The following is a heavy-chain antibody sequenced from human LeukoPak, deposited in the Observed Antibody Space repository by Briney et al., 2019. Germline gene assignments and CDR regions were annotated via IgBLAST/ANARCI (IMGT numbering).Heavy chain of an antibody. CDR1: GFTFSSYT. D-gene: IGHD6-19*01. CDR3: ARVRDRSGWLWFDP. J-gene: IGHJ5*02. CDR2: ISSSSDDI. V-gene: IGHV3-21*06. Sequence: PGGSLRLSCAASGFTFSSYTMNWVRQAPGKGLEWVSSISSSSDDIYYADSVKGRFTISRDNGKNSLSLQMNSLRAEDTAVYYCARVRDRSGWLWFDPWGQGTLVTVSS.